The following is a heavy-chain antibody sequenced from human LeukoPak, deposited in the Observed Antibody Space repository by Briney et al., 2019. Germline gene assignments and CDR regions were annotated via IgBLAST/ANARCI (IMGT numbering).Heavy chain of an antibody. CDR3: AEDLIYGSSWSTFDP. J-gene: IGHJ5*02. CDR2: ISGSGGST. CDR1: GFTFSSYA. V-gene: IGHV3-23*01. Sequence: PGGSLRLSCAASGFTFSSYAMSWVRQAPGKGLEWVSAISGSGGSTYYADSVKGRFTISRDNSKNTLYLQMNSLRAEDTAVYYCAEDLIYGSSWSTFDPWGQGTLVTVSS. D-gene: IGHD6-13*01.